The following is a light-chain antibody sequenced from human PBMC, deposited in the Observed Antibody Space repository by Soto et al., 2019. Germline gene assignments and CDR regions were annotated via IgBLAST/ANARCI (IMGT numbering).Light chain of an antibody. V-gene: IGKV1-5*01. J-gene: IGKJ2*01. CDR3: QQYNSYLYT. CDR1: QSISSW. Sequence: DIQMTQSPSTLSASVGDRVTITCRASQSISSWLAWYQQKPGNAPKLLIYDASSLAAGVPARFSGSGSGTEFTLTISSLQPDDFATYYCQQYNSYLYTFGQGTKLEIK. CDR2: DAS.